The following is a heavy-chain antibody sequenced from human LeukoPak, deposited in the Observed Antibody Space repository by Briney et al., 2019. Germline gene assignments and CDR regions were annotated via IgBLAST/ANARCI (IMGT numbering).Heavy chain of an antibody. CDR1: GGTFSNYA. CDR2: IIPIFGTA. Sequence: SVKVSCKASGGTFSNYAINWVRQAPGQGLEWMGGIIPIFGTANYAQNFQGRVTITADESTTTAYLELSGLRSEDTAVYYCARSGEMATAHWFFDLWGRGALVTVSS. CDR3: ARSGEMATAHWFFDL. V-gene: IGHV1-69*13. J-gene: IGHJ2*01. D-gene: IGHD5-24*01.